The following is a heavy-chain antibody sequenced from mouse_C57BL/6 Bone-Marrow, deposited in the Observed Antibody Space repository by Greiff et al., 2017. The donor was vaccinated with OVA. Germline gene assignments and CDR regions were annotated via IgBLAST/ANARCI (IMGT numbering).Heavy chain of an antibody. CDR1: GFTFSSYG. V-gene: IGHV5-6*01. J-gene: IGHJ2*01. CDR3: ARHDGYSLFDY. CDR2: ISSGGSYT. Sequence: VQLKESGGDLVKPGGSLKLSCAASGFTFSSYGMSWVRQTPDKRLEWVATISSGGSYTYYPDSVKGRFTISRDNATNTLYLQMSSLKSADTAMYYCARHDGYSLFDYWGQGTTLTVSS. D-gene: IGHD2-3*01.